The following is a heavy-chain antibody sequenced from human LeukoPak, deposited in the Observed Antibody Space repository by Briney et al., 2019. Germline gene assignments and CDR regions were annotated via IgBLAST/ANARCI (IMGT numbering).Heavy chain of an antibody. CDR2: IYYSGNT. V-gene: IGHV4-59*08. CDR3: ARLGDVVPAALFDY. D-gene: IGHD2-2*01. CDR1: GGSISNYY. J-gene: IGHJ4*02. Sequence: KASGTLSLTCTVSGGSISNYYWSWIRQPPGKGLEWIGYIYYSGNTNYNPSLKSRVTISVDTSKNQFSLKLSSVTAADTAVYYCARLGDVVPAALFDYWGQGTLVTVSS.